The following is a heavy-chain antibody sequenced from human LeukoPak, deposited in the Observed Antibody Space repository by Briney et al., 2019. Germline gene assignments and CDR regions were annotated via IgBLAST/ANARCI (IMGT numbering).Heavy chain of an antibody. CDR3: ARASRYSRYSGYDPHYYYYMDV. V-gene: IGHV3-11*04. Sequence: PGGSLRLSCAASGFTFSDYYMSWIRQAPGKGLEWVSYISSSGSTIYYADSVKGRFTISRDNAKNSLYLQMNSLRAEDTAVYYCARASRYSRYSGYDPHYYYYMDVWGKGTTVTVSS. D-gene: IGHD5-12*01. J-gene: IGHJ6*03. CDR1: GFTFSDYY. CDR2: ISSSGSTI.